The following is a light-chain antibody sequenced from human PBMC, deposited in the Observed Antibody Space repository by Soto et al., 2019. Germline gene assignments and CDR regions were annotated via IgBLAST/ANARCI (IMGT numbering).Light chain of an antibody. J-gene: IGKJ1*01. Sequence: EIVLTQSPATLSLSPGERATLSCRASESVTSILAWYQQKPGQAPRLLIHDASNRATGISARFSGSGSGTDFTLTISSLEPDDFAVYYCQQRSDWPRTFGQGTKVESK. CDR3: QQRSDWPRT. V-gene: IGKV3-11*01. CDR2: DAS. CDR1: ESVTSI.